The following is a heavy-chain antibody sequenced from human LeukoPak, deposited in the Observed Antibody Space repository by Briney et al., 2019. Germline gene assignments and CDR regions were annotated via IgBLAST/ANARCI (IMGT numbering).Heavy chain of an antibody. CDR1: GYSFTNYW. J-gene: IGHJ6*02. Sequence: RPGESLKISCKGSGYSFTNYWIGWVRQMPGKGLEWMGIIYPGDSGTRYSPSFQGQVSISADKSISTAYLQWTSLKASDTAMYYCARHYYGSGSNGMDVWGQGTTVTVSS. V-gene: IGHV5-51*01. CDR3: ARHYYGSGSNGMDV. CDR2: IYPGDSGT. D-gene: IGHD3-10*01.